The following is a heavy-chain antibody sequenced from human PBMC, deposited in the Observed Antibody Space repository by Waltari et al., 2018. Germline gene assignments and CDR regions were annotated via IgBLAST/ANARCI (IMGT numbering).Heavy chain of an antibody. CDR3: ARGRFCSGGSCHHYFDY. CDR2: SSTSRSYI. CDR1: GFTFSSYS. Sequence: EVQLVESGGGLVKPGGSLRLSCAASGFTFSSYSMNWVRQAPGKGLELVSSSSTSRSYIYYADSVKGRFTISRDNAKNSLYLQMNSLRAEDTAVYYCARGRFCSGGSCHHYFDYWGQGTLVTVSS. V-gene: IGHV3-21*01. D-gene: IGHD2-15*01. J-gene: IGHJ4*02.